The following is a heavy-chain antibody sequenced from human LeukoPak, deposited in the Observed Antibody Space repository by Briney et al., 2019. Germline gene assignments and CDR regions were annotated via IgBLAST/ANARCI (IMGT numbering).Heavy chain of an antibody. D-gene: IGHD2-15*01. J-gene: IGHJ4*02. Sequence: GGSLRLSCAASGFTFTNYAMTWVRQATGKGLEWVSAISVGGTKTHYADSVRDRFTISRDDSKKTLYLQMSSLRAEDTAVYYCAKDWSAAHWGQGTLVTVSS. V-gene: IGHV3-23*01. CDR1: GFTFTNYA. CDR3: AKDWSAAH. CDR2: ISVGGTKT.